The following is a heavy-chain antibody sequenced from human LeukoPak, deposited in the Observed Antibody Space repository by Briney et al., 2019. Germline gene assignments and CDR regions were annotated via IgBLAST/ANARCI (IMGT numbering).Heavy chain of an antibody. J-gene: IGHJ4*02. CDR2: IYSGGST. CDR1: GFTVSSNY. Sequence: PGGSLRLSCAASGFTVSSNYMSWVRQAPGKGLEWVSVIYSGGSTYYADSVKGRFTISRDNSKNTLYLQMNSLRAEDTAVYYCARSRLGERGEADYWGQGTLVTVSS. V-gene: IGHV3-53*01. CDR3: ARSRLGERGEADY. D-gene: IGHD3-16*01.